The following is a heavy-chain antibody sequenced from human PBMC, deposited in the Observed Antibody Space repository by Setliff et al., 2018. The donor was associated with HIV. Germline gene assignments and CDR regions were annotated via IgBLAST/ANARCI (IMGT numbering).Heavy chain of an antibody. D-gene: IGHD1-26*01. CDR1: GFSFDRFW. J-gene: IGHJ4*02. CDR3: AKESGSYYFDS. CDR2: VNTDGNST. Sequence: GSLRLSCAASGFSFDRFWMHWVRQAPGKGLEWVSRVNTDGNSTTYADSVKGRFTISRDNAKNSLYLQMNSLRAEDTALYYCAKESGSYYFDSWGQGTPVTVS. V-gene: IGHV3-74*01.